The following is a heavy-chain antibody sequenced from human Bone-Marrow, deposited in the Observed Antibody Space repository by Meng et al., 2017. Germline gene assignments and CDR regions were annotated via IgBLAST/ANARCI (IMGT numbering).Heavy chain of an antibody. CDR3: ARDIASYSSGWYYFDY. CDR1: GFTFSSYE. D-gene: IGHD6-19*01. Sequence: GESLKISCAASGFTFSSYEMNWVRQAPGKGLEWVSYISSSGSTIYYADSVKGRFTISRDNAKNSLYLQMNSLRAEDTAVYYCARDIASYSSGWYYFDYWGQGTLVTVSS. J-gene: IGHJ4*02. CDR2: ISSSGSTI. V-gene: IGHV3-48*03.